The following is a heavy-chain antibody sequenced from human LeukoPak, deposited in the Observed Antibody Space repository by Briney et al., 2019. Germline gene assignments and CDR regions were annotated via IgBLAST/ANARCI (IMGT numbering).Heavy chain of an antibody. D-gene: IGHD3-3*01. Sequence: GGSLRLSCAASGFTFSSYEMNWVRQAPGKGLEWVSYISSSGSTIYYADSVKGRFTISRDNAKNSLYLQMNSLRAEDTAVYYCARDNRAAVYHDFWSGQWGQGTLVTVSS. CDR3: ARDNRAAVYHDFWSGQ. J-gene: IGHJ4*02. CDR1: GFTFSSYE. V-gene: IGHV3-48*03. CDR2: ISSSGSTI.